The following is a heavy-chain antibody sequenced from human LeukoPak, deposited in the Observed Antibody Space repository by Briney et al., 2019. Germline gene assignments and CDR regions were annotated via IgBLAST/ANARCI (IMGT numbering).Heavy chain of an antibody. D-gene: IGHD6-13*01. V-gene: IGHV4-59*01. CDR1: GGSISSYY. Sequence: SSETLSLTCTVSGGSISSYYWSWIRQPPGKGVEWIGYIYYSGTTNYNPPLKSRVTISVDTSKNQFSLKLSSVTAADTAIYYCARGVYIAAAQYGYWGQGTLVTVSS. CDR3: ARGVYIAAAQYGY. J-gene: IGHJ4*02. CDR2: IYYSGTT.